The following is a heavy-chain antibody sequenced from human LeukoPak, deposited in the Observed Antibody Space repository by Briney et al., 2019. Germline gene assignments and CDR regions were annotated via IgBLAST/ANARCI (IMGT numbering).Heavy chain of an antibody. J-gene: IGHJ4*02. CDR3: ARSPRVPAAIRFDY. V-gene: IGHV3-7*01. CDR1: GFTFSSYA. Sequence: GGSLRLSCAASGFTFSSYAMSWVRQAPGKGLEWVANIKEDGSQKYYVDSVKGRFAISRDNVKNSLYLQMNSLGAEDTAIYFCARSPRVPAAIRFDYWGQGTLVTVSP. D-gene: IGHD2-2*02. CDR2: IKEDGSQK.